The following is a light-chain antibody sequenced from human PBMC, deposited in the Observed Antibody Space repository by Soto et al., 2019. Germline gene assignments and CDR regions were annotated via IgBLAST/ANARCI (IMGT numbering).Light chain of an antibody. CDR2: DAS. CDR3: QQFNSYPIT. J-gene: IGKJ5*01. CDR1: QGVSSA. Sequence: AIQLTQSPSSLSASVGDRVTITCRASQGVSSALAWYQQKPGKAPKLLIYDASSLESGVPSRFSGSGSGTDFTLTISSLQPEDFATYYCQQFNSYPITFGQGTRLEIK. V-gene: IGKV1-13*02.